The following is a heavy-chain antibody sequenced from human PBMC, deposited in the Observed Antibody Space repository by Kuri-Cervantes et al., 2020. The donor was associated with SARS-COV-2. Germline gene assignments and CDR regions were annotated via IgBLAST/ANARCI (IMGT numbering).Heavy chain of an antibody. D-gene: IGHD5-18*01. CDR2: ISSSSSTI. CDR1: GFTFSSYS. Sequence: GGSLRLSCAASGFTFSSYSMNWVRQAPGKGLEWVSYISSSSSTIYYADSVKGRFTISRDNAKNSLYLQMNSLRAEDTAVYYCARDLSSGLWAFDYWGQGTLVTVSP. CDR3: ARDLSSGLWAFDY. J-gene: IGHJ4*02. V-gene: IGHV3-48*01.